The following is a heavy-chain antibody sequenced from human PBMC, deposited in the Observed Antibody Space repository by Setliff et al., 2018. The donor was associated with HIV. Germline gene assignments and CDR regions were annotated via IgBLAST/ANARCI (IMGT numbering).Heavy chain of an antibody. D-gene: IGHD6-19*01. J-gene: IGHJ5*02. CDR3: ARGGTYSSGFNWLDP. CDR2: ISSSSSTI. V-gene: IGHV3-48*01. CDR1: GFTLTTYS. Sequence: PGGSLRLSCAASGFTLTTYSMNWVRQAPGKGLEWVSSISSSSSTIYYADSVKGRFTISRDNAKNSLYLQMNSLRAEDTAVYYCARGGTYSSGFNWLDPWGQGTLVTVSS.